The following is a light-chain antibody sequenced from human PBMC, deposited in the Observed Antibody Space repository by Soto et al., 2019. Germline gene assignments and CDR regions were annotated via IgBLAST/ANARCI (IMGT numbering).Light chain of an antibody. CDR2: WAS. CDR3: QQYYSIPLT. J-gene: IGKJ4*01. V-gene: IGKV4-1*01. Sequence: DFVMTQSPDSLAVSLGETATINCKSSQSVLYSSNNMNYLSWYQQKPGQPPKLLIYWASTRKSGVPDRISGSGSGTDFTLTISSLQPADVAVYYCQQYYSIPLTYGGGTRVEIK. CDR1: QSVLYSSNNMNY.